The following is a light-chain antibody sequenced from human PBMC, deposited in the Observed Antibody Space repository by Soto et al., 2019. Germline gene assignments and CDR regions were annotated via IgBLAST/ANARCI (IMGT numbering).Light chain of an antibody. J-gene: IGKJ1*01. CDR2: KVS. CDR1: HSLVYSDGFTY. V-gene: IGKV2-30*01. Sequence: VVMPQSTISLPFLLGPPASISCTSRHSLVYSDGFTYLNWFQQRPGQSPRRLIYKVSNRDSGVPDRFSGRGSGTDFTLTISRVEADDVGVYYCMQATHWPWTFGQGTKVDIK. CDR3: MQATHWPWT.